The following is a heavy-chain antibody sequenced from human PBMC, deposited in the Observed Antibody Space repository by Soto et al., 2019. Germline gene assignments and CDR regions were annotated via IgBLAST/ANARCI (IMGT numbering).Heavy chain of an antibody. J-gene: IGHJ4*02. V-gene: IGHV3-30*18. CDR3: AKDLGFDYYGSGSYYTPSSSLTN. Sequence: GGSLRLSCAASGFTFSSYGMHWVRQAPGKGLEWVAVISYDGSNKYYADSVKGRFTISRDNSKNTLYLQMNSLRAEDTAVYYCAKDLGFDYYGSGSYYTPSSSLTNWGQGTLVTVSS. CDR1: GFTFSSYG. D-gene: IGHD3-10*01. CDR2: ISYDGSNK.